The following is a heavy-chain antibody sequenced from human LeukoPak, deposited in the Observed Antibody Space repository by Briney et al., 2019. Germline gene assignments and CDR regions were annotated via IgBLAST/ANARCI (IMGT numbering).Heavy chain of an antibody. Sequence: GASVKVCCKASGYTFTRYDINWMRQATGQGLEWMGWMNPNSGNTGYAQKFQGRVTMTRNTSISTAYMELSSLRSEDTAVYYCARVGLQYYYYYYMDVWGKGTTVTVSS. J-gene: IGHJ6*03. CDR2: MNPNSGNT. CDR3: ARVGLQYYYYYYMDV. CDR1: GYTFTRYD. V-gene: IGHV1-8*01.